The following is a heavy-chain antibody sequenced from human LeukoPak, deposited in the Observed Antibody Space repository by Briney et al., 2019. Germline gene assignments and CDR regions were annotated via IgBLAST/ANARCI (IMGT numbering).Heavy chain of an antibody. CDR2: IYHSGST. J-gene: IGHJ4*02. D-gene: IGHD3-10*01. CDR1: GYSISSGYY. CDR3: ERAPRGVIPAPALWGGYFDY. Sequence: SETLSLTCAVSGYSISSGYYWGWIRQPPGKGLEWIGNIYHSGSTYYNSSLKSRVTISVDTSKNQFSLKLSSVTAADTAVYYSERAPRGVIPAPALWGGYFDYWGQGTLVTVSS. V-gene: IGHV4-38-2*01.